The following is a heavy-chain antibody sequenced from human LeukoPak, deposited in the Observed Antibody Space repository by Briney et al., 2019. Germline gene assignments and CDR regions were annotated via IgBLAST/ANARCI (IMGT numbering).Heavy chain of an antibody. D-gene: IGHD3-22*01. CDR2: ISSSNSYI. V-gene: IGHV3-21*01. J-gene: IGHJ3*02. CDR3: ARDLYDSSGYPI. Sequence: GGSLRLSCAASGFTFSSYSMNWVRQAPGKGLEWVSSISSSNSYIYYADSVKGRFTISRDNAKNSLYLQMNSLRVEDTAVYYCARDLYDSSGYPIWGQGTMVTVSS. CDR1: GFTFSSYS.